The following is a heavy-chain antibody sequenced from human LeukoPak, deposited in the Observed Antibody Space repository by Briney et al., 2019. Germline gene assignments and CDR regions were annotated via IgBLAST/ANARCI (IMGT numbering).Heavy chain of an antibody. CDR1: GFTFSRHV. J-gene: IGHJ4*02. V-gene: IGHV3-23*01. Sequence: PGGSLRLSCAASGFTFSRHVMSWVRQAPGKGLEWVSAISGSGGSTYYADSVKGRFTISRDNSKNTLYLQMNSLRAEDTAVYYCAKDPTPYCSSTSCYEPVDYWGQGTLVTVSS. CDR3: AKDPTPYCSSTSCYEPVDY. CDR2: ISGSGGST. D-gene: IGHD2-2*01.